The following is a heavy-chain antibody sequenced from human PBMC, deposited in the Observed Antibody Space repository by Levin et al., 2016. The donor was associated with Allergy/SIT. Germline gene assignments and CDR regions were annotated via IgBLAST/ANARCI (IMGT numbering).Heavy chain of an antibody. Sequence: WIRQPHGRGVDWIGGIYYSGTTYYNPSLKSRVTISVDTSRNQFSLKLSSVTAADTAVYYCARHEADYSSGWYYYDYGLDVWGQGTTVTVSS. CDR3: ARHEADYSSGWYYYDYGLDV. CDR2: IYYSGTT. D-gene: IGHD6-19*01. J-gene: IGHJ6*02. V-gene: IGHV4-39*01.